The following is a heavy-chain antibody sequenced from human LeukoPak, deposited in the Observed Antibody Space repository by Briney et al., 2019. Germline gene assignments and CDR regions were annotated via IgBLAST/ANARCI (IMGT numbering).Heavy chain of an antibody. CDR1: GFTFDDYA. J-gene: IGHJ6*02. CDR2: ISWNSGGI. V-gene: IGHV3-9*01. Sequence: GRSLRLSCAASGFTFDDYAMHWVRQAPGKGLEWVSGISWNSGGIGYADSVKGRFTISRDNAKNSLYLQMNSLRAEDTALYYCAKDIGGYSYGYYYYGMDVWGQGTTVTVSS. CDR3: AKDIGGYSYGYYYYGMDV. D-gene: IGHD5-18*01.